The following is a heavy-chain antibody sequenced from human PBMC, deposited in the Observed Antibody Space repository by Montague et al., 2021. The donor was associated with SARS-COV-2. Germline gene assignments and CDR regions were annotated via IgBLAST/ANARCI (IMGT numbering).Heavy chain of an antibody. V-gene: IGHV4-59*12. D-gene: IGHD6-13*01. CDR1: GDSINTYY. CDR3: ARQAAGSYFYYGVDV. CDR2: IFYTGST. J-gene: IGHJ6*02. Sequence: SETLSLTCTASGDSINTYYWNWILQPPGKRLEWLGSIFYTGSTNYNPSLKRRVTISQDTSKNPFFLKGTSVTAADTAVYYCARQAAGSYFYYGVDVWGQGTTVTVSS.